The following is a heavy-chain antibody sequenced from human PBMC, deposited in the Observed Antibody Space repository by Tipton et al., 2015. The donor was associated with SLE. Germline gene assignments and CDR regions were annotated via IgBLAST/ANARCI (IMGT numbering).Heavy chain of an antibody. CDR1: GGSFSGYY. Sequence: TLSLTCAVYGGSFSGYYWTWIRQPPGKELEWIGEINHSGSTNYNPSLKSRLTMSVDTSKNQFSLKLSSVTAADTAVYYCARGDCSSTSCLDYWGQGTLVTVSS. CDR3: ARGDCSSTSCLDY. CDR2: INHSGST. V-gene: IGHV4-34*01. J-gene: IGHJ4*02. D-gene: IGHD2-2*01.